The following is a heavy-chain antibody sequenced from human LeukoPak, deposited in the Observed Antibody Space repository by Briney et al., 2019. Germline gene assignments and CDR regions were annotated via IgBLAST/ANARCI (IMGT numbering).Heavy chain of an antibody. V-gene: IGHV1-18*01. D-gene: IGHD7-27*01. J-gene: IGHJ4*02. CDR3: ARGPPNWGYDY. CDR2: ISVYNGNT. Sequence: ASVKVSCKASGYTFTNYGISWVRQAPGQGLEWMGWISVYNGNTNYAQKLQDRVTMTRNTSISTAYMELSSLRSDDTAVYYCARGPPNWGYDYWGPGTLVTVSS. CDR1: GYTFTNYG.